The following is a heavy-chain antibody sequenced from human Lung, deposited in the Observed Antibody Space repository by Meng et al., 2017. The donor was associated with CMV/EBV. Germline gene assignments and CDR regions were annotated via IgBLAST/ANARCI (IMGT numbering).Heavy chain of an antibody. CDR3: ASERWGSGYLDL. J-gene: IGHJ2*01. V-gene: IGHV1-3*01. D-gene: IGHD4-23*01. CDR1: GHPFSNYA. CDR2: VNAGNGNT. Sequence: QVQLEQSGAEVKKPGASVQASCKASGHPFSNYAMHWVRQAPGQRLEWMGLVNAGNGNTRYSQKFQGRVTISRDTSASTVYMELSSLTSEDTAVYYCASERWGSGYLDLWGRGSLVTVSS.